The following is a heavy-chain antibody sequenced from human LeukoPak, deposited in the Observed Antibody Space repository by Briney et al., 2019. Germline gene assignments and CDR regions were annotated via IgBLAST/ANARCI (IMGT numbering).Heavy chain of an antibody. CDR2: IFYSGST. V-gene: IGHV4-4*02. Sequence: SETLSVTCAVSGGSISTSTWWTWVRQPPGKGLEWIGEIFYSGSTNSNPSLKSRLTMSVDESKHEFSLKLTSVTAADTAVYYCASGGLVSRYLDHWGQGTLVTVSS. CDR1: GGSISTSTW. CDR3: ASGGLVSRYLDH. J-gene: IGHJ4*02. D-gene: IGHD3-9*01.